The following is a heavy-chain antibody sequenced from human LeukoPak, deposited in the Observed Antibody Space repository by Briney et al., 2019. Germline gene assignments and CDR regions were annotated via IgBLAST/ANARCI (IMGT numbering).Heavy chain of an antibody. CDR3: ATDVRSSPLGF. CDR2: IYSGGST. Sequence: GGSLRLSCAASGFNFSIYSMNWVRQAPGKGLEWVSIIYSGGSTYYADSVKGRFTISRDSSNNTLFLQMSNLRADDSGLYYYATDVRSSPLGFWGHGTLVTVSS. CDR1: GFNFSIYS. D-gene: IGHD6-13*01. V-gene: IGHV3-66*01. J-gene: IGHJ4*01.